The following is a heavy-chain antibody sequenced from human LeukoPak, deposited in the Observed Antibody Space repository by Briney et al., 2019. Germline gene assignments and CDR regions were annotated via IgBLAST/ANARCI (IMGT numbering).Heavy chain of an antibody. CDR3: ARETYYDTSGLDY. Sequence: PGGSLRLSCAASGFTFSSYSMNWVCQAPGKGLEWVSSISSSSSYKSYADAVKGRFTISRDNAKNSLYLQMNSLRAEDTAVYYCARETYYDTSGLDYWGQGTLVIVS. D-gene: IGHD3-22*01. CDR2: ISSSSSYK. V-gene: IGHV3-21*01. J-gene: IGHJ4*02. CDR1: GFTFSSYS.